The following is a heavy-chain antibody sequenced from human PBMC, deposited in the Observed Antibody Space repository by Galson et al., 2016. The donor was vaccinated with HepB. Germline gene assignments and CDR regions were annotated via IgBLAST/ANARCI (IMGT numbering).Heavy chain of an antibody. D-gene: IGHD3-10*01. CDR1: GGTFSNFA. V-gene: IGHV1-69*06. CDR3: ARGGGITMDRGVMPGWFDP. CDR2: IIPLFGAT. J-gene: IGHJ5*02. Sequence: SVKVSCKASGGTFSNFAISWLRQAPGQGLERMGGIIPLFGATNYAQKFQGRVTITADKSTTTVYMDLSSLRSEDTAVYYCARGGGITMDRGVMPGWFDPWGQGTLVTVPS.